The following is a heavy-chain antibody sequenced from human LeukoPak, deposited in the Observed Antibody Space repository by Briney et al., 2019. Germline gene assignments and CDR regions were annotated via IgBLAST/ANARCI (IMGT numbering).Heavy chain of an antibody. D-gene: IGHD5-24*01. Sequence: SETLSLTCTVSGGSISSYYWSWLRQPPGKGLEWIGYIYYSGSTNYNPSLKSRVTISVDTSKNQFSLKLSSVTAADTAVYYCARGGRWLQLGDAFDIWGQGTMVTVSS. V-gene: IGHV4-59*01. CDR2: IYYSGST. J-gene: IGHJ3*02. CDR3: ARGGRWLQLGDAFDI. CDR1: GGSISSYY.